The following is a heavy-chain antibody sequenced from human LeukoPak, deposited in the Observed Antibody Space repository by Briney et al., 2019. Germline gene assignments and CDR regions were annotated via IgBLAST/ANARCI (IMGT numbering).Heavy chain of an antibody. CDR2: ISSSSSYI. CDR1: GFTFSSYS. CDR3: ATAPLTDYGYDNWFDP. J-gene: IGHJ5*02. V-gene: IGHV3-21*01. Sequence: GGSLRLSCAASGFTFSSYSMNWVRQAPGKGLEWVSSISSSSSYIYYADSVKGRFTISRDNAKNSLYLQMNSLRAEDKAVYYCATAPLTDYGYDNWFDPWGQGTLVTVSS. D-gene: IGHD4-17*01.